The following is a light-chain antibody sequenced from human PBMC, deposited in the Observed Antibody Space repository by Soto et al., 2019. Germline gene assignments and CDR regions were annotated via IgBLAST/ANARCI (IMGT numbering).Light chain of an antibody. CDR2: EGS. CDR3: CSYAGSSTLV. J-gene: IGLJ2*01. Sequence: QSVLTQPASVSGSPGQSITISCTGTSSDVGSYKFVSWYQQHPGKAPKLMIYEGSKRPSGVSNRFSGSKSGNTASLTISWLQAEDEADYYCCSYAGSSTLVFGGGTQLTVL. CDR1: SSDVGSYKF. V-gene: IGLV2-23*01.